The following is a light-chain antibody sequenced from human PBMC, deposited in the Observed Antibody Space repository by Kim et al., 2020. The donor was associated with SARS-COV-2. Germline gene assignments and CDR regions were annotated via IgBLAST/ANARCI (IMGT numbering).Light chain of an antibody. CDR2: SDT. V-gene: IGLV3-21*04. Sequence: SYVLTQPPSVSVPPGKTASITCGGNNIGDYRVHWYQQKPGQAPVLVIHSDTDRPSGISQRFSGSNSGTTATLTITRVEAGDEADYYCQVWHSGGDRVVFGGGTQLTVL. CDR3: QVWHSGGDRVV. CDR1: NIGDYR. J-gene: IGLJ2*01.